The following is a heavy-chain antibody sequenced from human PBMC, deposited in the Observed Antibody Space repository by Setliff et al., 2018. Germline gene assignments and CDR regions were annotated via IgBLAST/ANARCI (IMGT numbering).Heavy chain of an antibody. D-gene: IGHD3-22*01. CDR3: ARRDSTGYYGYSFDF. CDR1: DDSFTSSRYY. J-gene: IGHJ4*02. V-gene: IGHV4-39*01. CDR2: ISYSGTP. Sequence: PSETLSLTCTVSDDSFTSSRYYWGWIRQAPGSGLEWIGSISYSGTPYYNASVESRVTISIDTSRNQFSLELRSVTAADTAVYYCARRDSTGYYGYSFDFWGQGTLVTVSS.